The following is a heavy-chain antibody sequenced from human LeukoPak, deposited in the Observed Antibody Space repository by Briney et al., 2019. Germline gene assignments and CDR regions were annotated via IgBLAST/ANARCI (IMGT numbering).Heavy chain of an antibody. Sequence: VAAVKVSCKASGYTFTSYGISWVRQAPGQGLEWMGWISAYNGNTNYAQKLQGRVTMTTDTSTSTAYMELRSLRSDDTAVYYCARVRTRYSSSWYDYDYWGQGTLVTVSS. J-gene: IGHJ4*02. CDR3: ARVRTRYSSSWYDYDY. CDR2: ISAYNGNT. V-gene: IGHV1-18*01. CDR1: GYTFTSYG. D-gene: IGHD6-13*01.